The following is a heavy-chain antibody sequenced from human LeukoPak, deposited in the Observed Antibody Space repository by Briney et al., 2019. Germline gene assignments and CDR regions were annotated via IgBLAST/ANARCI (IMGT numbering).Heavy chain of an antibody. CDR1: GFTFSSYS. D-gene: IGHD3-10*01. CDR2: ISSSSSYM. Sequence: GGSLRLSCAASGFTFSSYSMNWVRQAPGKGLEWVSSISSSSSYMYYADSVKGRFTISRDNAKNSLYLQMNSLRAEDTAVYYCARDEGGSAFDIWGQGTMVTVSS. J-gene: IGHJ3*02. CDR3: ARDEGGSAFDI. V-gene: IGHV3-21*01.